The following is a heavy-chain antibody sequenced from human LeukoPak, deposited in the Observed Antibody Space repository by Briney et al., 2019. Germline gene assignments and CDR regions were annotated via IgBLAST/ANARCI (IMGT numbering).Heavy chain of an antibody. CDR1: GFTFSSYG. CDR3: AREVDPLYFHYGMDV. CDR2: TWYDGRNN. Sequence: PGGSLRLSCAASGFTFSSYGMHWVRRAPGKGLEWVAVTWYDGRNNYYAASVKGRFTISRDDSKTTVYLLMNSLRAEDTAVYYCAREVDPLYFHYGMDVWGEGTTVTVSS. V-gene: IGHV3-33*01. J-gene: IGHJ6*01.